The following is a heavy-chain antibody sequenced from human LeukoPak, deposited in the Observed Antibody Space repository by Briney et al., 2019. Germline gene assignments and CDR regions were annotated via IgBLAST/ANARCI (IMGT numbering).Heavy chain of an antibody. D-gene: IGHD5-18*01. CDR1: GYTFTGYY. Sequence: GASVKVSCKASGYTFTGYYMHWVRQAPGQGLEWMGWINPNSGGTNYAQKFQGRVTMTRDTSISTAYMELSRLRSDDTAVYYCARGPQGRYSSWYFDLWGRGTLITVSS. CDR2: INPNSGGT. J-gene: IGHJ2*01. CDR3: ARGPQGRYSSWYFDL. V-gene: IGHV1-2*02.